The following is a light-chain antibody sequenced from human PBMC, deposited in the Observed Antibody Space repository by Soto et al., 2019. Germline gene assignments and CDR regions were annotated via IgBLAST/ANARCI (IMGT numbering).Light chain of an antibody. CDR2: DAS. J-gene: IGKJ2*01. Sequence: IALTQSPGTLSLSPGERATLSCRASQSVNGNYLAWYQQKPGQAPRLGIYDASNRATGIPARFSGSGSVTDFTLTISSVEPEDFAVYYCQQRSNWPPPYTFGQGTKVDIK. V-gene: IGKV3D-20*02. CDR3: QQRSNWPPPYT. CDR1: QSVNGNY.